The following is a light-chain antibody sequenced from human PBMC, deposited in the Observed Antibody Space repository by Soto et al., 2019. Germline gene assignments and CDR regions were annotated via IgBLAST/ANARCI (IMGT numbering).Light chain of an antibody. J-gene: IGKJ4*01. CDR1: QSVSRSY. Sequence: EIVLTQSPATLSLSPGERATLSCGASQSVSRSYLAWYQQKPGLAPRLLIYDASSRATGIPDRFSGSGSGTDFTLTISRLEPEDFAVYYCQQYGSSPATFGGGTKVEIK. V-gene: IGKV3D-20*01. CDR3: QQYGSSPAT. CDR2: DAS.